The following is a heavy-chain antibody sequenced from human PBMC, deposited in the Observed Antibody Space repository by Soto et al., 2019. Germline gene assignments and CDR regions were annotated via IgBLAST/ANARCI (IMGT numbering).Heavy chain of an antibody. CDR3: ARGGGYNWNYDCFAP. Sequence: QVQLVQSGAEEKKPGASVKVSCKASGYTFTSYAMHWVRQAPGQRLEWMGWINAGNGNTKYSQKFQGRVTITRDTSASTAYMELRSLRSEDTAVYYRARGGGYNWNYDCFAPSGQGTLVTVSS. D-gene: IGHD1-7*01. J-gene: IGHJ5*02. CDR2: INAGNGNT. V-gene: IGHV1-3*05. CDR1: GYTFTSYA.